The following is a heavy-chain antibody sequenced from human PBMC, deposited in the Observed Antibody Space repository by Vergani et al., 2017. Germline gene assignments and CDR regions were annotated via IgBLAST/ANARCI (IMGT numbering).Heavy chain of an antibody. D-gene: IGHD5-12*01. CDR1: GYTFTGYY. J-gene: IGHJ4*02. CDR2: INPNSGGT. Sequence: QVQLVQSGAEVKKPGASVKVSCKASGYTFTGYYMHWVRQAPGQGLEWMGWINPNSGGTNYAQKFQGRVTMTRDTSISTAYMELSRLRSDDTAVYYCARDLVSRGYSGYDQGDWGQGTLVTVSS. V-gene: IGHV1-2*02. CDR3: ARDLVSRGYSGYDQGD.